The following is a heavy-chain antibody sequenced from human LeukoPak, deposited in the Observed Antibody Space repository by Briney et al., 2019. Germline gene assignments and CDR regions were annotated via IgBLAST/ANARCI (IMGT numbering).Heavy chain of an antibody. CDR3: AKEAAAGDFDY. D-gene: IGHD6-13*01. V-gene: IGHV3-23*01. J-gene: IGHJ4*02. CDR2: ISDSGGST. CDR1: GFTFSSYA. Sequence: PGGSLRLSCVVSGFTFSSYAMSWVRQVPGKGLEWVSGISDSGGSTSYAHSVKGRFTISRDNSKNTLYLQMNSLRAEDTAVYYCAKEAAAGDFDYWGQGTLVTVSS.